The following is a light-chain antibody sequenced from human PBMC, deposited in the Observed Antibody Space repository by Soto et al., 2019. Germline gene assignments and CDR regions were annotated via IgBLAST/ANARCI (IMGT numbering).Light chain of an antibody. V-gene: IGKV3-20*01. CDR1: PSVDSKY. J-gene: IGKJ1*01. CDR2: AAS. CDR3: QQYGYSSWT. Sequence: EIVLPQSPGTLSLSPGERATLSCRAPPSVDSKYLAWYQQKPGQAPRILIFAASSRATGIPDRFSGSGSGTDFTLTISRLEPGDFAVYYCQQYGYSSWTFGQGTKVDIK.